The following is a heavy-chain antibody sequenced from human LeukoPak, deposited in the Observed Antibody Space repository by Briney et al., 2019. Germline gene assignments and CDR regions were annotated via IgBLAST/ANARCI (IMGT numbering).Heavy chain of an antibody. V-gene: IGHV3-74*01. CDR2: INSDGSST. CDR1: GFTFSSYW. CDR3: ARAPTNYYYYYYMDV. J-gene: IGHJ6*03. Sequence: PGGSLRLSCAASGFTFSSYWMHWVRQAPGKGLVWVSRINSDGSSTSYADSVKGRFTISRDNAKNTLYLQMNSLRAEDTAVYYCARAPTNYYYYYYMDVWGKGTTVTVSS.